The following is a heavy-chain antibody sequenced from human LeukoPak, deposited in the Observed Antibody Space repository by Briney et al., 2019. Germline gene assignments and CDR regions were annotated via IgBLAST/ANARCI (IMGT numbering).Heavy chain of an antibody. V-gene: IGHV1-8*01. Sequence: ASVKVSCKASGYTFTNFDINWVRQAPGQGLEWMGWMNPVSGNAGSAQKFQGRVTLTRDTSISTAYMELTSLRSDDTAFYYCARAPMGAAALYWGQGTLVTVSS. J-gene: IGHJ4*02. CDR3: ARAPMGAAALY. CDR2: MNPVSGNA. D-gene: IGHD6-13*01. CDR1: GYTFTNFD.